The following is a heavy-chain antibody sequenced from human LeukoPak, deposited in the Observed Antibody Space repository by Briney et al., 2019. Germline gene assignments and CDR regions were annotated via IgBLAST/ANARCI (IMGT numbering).Heavy chain of an antibody. V-gene: IGHV3-43*02. CDR3: AKAVSMGRDFYSYGMDV. CDR1: GLIFEDYA. J-gene: IGHJ6*02. D-gene: IGHD2/OR15-2a*01. Sequence: GGSLRLSCAASGLIFEDYAMHWVRQAPGKGLDWVALISGDGDNSNYADSVKGRFTIFRDNSKNSLSLQINSLRSEDTDLYYCAKAVSMGRDFYSYGMDVWGQGTTVTVSS. CDR2: ISGDGDNS.